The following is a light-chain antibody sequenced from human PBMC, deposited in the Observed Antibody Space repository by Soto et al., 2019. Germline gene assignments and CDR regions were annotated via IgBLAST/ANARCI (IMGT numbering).Light chain of an antibody. Sequence: VVAQSPGPLSLTKGERATLSCRDSQSVSSSYLAWYQQKPGQAPRLLIYGASSRATGIPDRFSGSGSGTDFTLTISRLEPEDYGVYYCQQYGSSSITFGQGTRLEIK. V-gene: IGKV3-20*01. CDR1: QSVSSSY. CDR3: QQYGSSSIT. J-gene: IGKJ5*01. CDR2: GAS.